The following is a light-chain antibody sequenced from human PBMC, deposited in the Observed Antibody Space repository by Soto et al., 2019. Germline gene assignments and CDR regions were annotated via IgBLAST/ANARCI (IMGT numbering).Light chain of an antibody. Sequence: QSALTQTASVSGSPGQSITMSCTGTSSDVGGYNFVSWYQQHPRKAPKLIVHEVANRLSGVSGRFSGSKSGNTAFLTISGLQAEDEAVYYCCSHSSSITWMFGGGTKLTVL. CDR1: SSDVGGYNF. CDR2: EVA. V-gene: IGLV2-14*03. J-gene: IGLJ3*02. CDR3: CSHSSSITWM.